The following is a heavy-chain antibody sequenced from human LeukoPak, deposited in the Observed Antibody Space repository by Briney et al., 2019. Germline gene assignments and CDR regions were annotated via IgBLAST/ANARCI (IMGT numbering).Heavy chain of an antibody. D-gene: IGHD3-9*01. CDR3: ARGPFDWTGYYYYGMDV. Sequence: GGSLRLSCAASGFTFSSYAMHWVRQAPGKGLEWVTVISYDGSNKYYADSVKGRFTISRDNSKNTLYLQMNSLRAEGTAVYYCARGPFDWTGYYYYGMDVWGQGTTVTVSS. CDR2: ISYDGSNK. J-gene: IGHJ6*02. CDR1: GFTFSSYA. V-gene: IGHV3-30-3*01.